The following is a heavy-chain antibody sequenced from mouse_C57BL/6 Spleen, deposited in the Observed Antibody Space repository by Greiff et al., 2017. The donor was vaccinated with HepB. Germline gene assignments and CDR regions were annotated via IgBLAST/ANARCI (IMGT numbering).Heavy chain of an antibody. CDR1: GFTFSDYY. CDR3: ARGGIYMSSYGYEAWFAY. Sequence: EVQRVESEGGLVQPGSSMKLSCTASGFTFSDYYMAWVRQVPEKGLEWVANINYDGSSTYYLDSLKSRFIISRDNAKNILYLQMSSLKSEDTATYYCARGGIYMSSYGYEAWFAYWGQGTLVTVSA. CDR2: INYDGSST. J-gene: IGHJ3*01. V-gene: IGHV5-16*01. D-gene: IGHD2-2*01.